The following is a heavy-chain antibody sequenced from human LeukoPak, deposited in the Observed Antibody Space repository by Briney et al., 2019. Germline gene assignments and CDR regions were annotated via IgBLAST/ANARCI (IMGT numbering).Heavy chain of an antibody. CDR3: ARGTTLYDSSGDDFDY. CDR1: GFTFSSYW. D-gene: IGHD3-22*01. V-gene: IGHV3-74*01. CDR2: INSDGSST. Sequence: GGSLRLSCAASGFTFSSYWMHWVRQAPGEGLVWVSRINSDGSSTSYADSVKGRFTISRDNSKNTLYLQMNSLRAEDTAVYYCARGTTLYDSSGDDFDYWGQGTPVTVSS. J-gene: IGHJ4*02.